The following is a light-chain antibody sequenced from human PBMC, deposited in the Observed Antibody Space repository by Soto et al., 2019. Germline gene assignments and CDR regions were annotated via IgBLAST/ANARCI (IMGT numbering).Light chain of an antibody. CDR2: EVT. V-gene: IGLV2-8*01. J-gene: IGLJ2*01. CDR3: SSYAGNNTFGI. Sequence: QSLLGHPPSASWSPGHAVTISCTGASSDVGTYYYVSWYQQHPGKAPKLMIYEVTKRPSGVPDRFSGSKSGNTASLTVSGLQSEDEPDYYCSSYAGNNTFGIFGGGTKGTVL. CDR1: SSDVGTYYY.